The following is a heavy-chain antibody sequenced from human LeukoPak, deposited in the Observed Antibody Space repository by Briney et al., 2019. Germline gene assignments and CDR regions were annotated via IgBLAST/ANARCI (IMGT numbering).Heavy chain of an antibody. J-gene: IGHJ3*02. D-gene: IGHD2-2*03. Sequence: ASVKLSCKISGHALTDLSIQWVRQAPGRGPEWMGDFDPEVGDKMHAQKFQGRVTMTEDTSTDTAYMELNSLRSDDTAVYYCARDGYCTSTSCYANAFDIWGQRTMVTVSS. V-gene: IGHV1-24*01. CDR2: FDPEVGDK. CDR1: GHALTDLS. CDR3: ARDGYCTSTSCYANAFDI.